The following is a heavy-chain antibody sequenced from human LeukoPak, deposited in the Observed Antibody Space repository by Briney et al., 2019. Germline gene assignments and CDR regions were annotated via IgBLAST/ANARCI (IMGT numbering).Heavy chain of an antibody. CDR1: GGSISSDLYY. CDR3: ARGSGWNSFDP. CDR2: IYSNGWT. V-gene: IGHV4-61*02. J-gene: IGHJ5*02. Sequence: PSETLSLTCTVSGGSISSDLYYWTRIRQPAGKGLEWIGRIYSNGWTDYNPSLKSRVTMSLDTSKNQFSLRLGLVTAADTAFYYCARGSGWNSFDPWGQGTLVTVSS. D-gene: IGHD6-19*01.